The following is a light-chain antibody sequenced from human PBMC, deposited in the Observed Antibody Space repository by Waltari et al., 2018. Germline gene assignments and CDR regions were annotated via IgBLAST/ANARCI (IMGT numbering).Light chain of an antibody. CDR3: SSYGGSNNFVV. CDR1: SSDVGGYKY. CDR2: EVS. V-gene: IGLV2-8*01. J-gene: IGLJ2*01. Sequence: QSALTQPPSAAGSPGQSVTISCTGTSSDVGGYKYISWYQQHPGKAPKLIIYEVSKRPSGVPDRFSGSKSGNTASLTVCGLQAEDAAVYYCSSYGGSNNFVVFGGGTKLTVL.